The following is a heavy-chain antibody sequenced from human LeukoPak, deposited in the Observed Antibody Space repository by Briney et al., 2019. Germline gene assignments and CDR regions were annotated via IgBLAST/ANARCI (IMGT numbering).Heavy chain of an antibody. Sequence: GASVKVSCKASGGTFSSYAISWVRQATGQGLEWMGGIIPIFGTANYAQKFQGRVTITTDESTSTAYMELSSLRSEDTAVYYCASEHSSGNWFDPWGQGTLVTVSS. J-gene: IGHJ5*02. V-gene: IGHV1-69*05. CDR1: GGTFSSYA. CDR2: IIPIFGTA. D-gene: IGHD6-25*01. CDR3: ASEHSSGNWFDP.